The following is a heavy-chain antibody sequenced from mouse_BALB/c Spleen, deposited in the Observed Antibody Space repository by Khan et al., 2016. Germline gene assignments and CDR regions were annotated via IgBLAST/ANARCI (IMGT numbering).Heavy chain of an antibody. V-gene: IGHV9-3-1*01. CDR3: ARGGDYGGFAA. CDR1: GFTFTNYG. D-gene: IGHD2-13*01. J-gene: IGHJ3*01. CDR2: INTYTGEP. Sequence: QIQLVQSGPELKKPGETVKISCKASGFTFTNYGMNWVKQAPGKGLKWMGWINTYTGEPTYADDFKGRFAFSLQTSASTVYLQINNLKNEDTATYFCARGGDYGGFAAWGQGTQVTVSA.